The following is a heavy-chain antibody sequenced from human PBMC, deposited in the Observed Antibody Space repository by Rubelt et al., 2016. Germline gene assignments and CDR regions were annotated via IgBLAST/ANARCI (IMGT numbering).Heavy chain of an antibody. CDR3: ARARYSSAQIGVIDY. CDR2: IYHRGST. CDR1: GYSISRGYY. J-gene: IGHJ4*02. Sequence: QVQLHASGPGLVKPSETLSLTCTVSGYSISRGYYWAWIRQPPGKGLEWIASIYHRGSTHYALSLKSRITLSLDTSMDQVSLPLTSVTAADTAVYYCARARYSSAQIGVIDYWGQGTLVTVSS. V-gene: IGHV4-38-2*02. D-gene: IGHD5-18*01.